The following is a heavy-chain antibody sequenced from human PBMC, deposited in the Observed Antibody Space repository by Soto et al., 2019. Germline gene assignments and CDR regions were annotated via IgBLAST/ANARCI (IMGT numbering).Heavy chain of an antibody. V-gene: IGHV1-18*01. Sequence: ASVKVSCKASGYTFTSYGISWVRQAPGQGLEWMGWISAYNGNTNYAQKLQGRVTMTTDTSTSTAYMEPRSLRSDDTAVYYCARLYCSSTSCYQGYYYYYGMDVWGQGTTVTVSS. J-gene: IGHJ6*02. CDR1: GYTFTSYG. CDR3: ARLYCSSTSCYQGYYYYYGMDV. D-gene: IGHD2-2*01. CDR2: ISAYNGNT.